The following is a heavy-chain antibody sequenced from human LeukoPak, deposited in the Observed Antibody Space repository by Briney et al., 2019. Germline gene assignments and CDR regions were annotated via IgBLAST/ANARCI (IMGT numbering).Heavy chain of an antibody. CDR3: AKDPFVYDFWSGYTKPRYYFDY. CDR2: ISSAGSA. CDR1: GFTFSSYA. D-gene: IGHD3-3*01. J-gene: IGHJ4*02. Sequence: GGSLRLSCGASGFTFSSYAMTWVRQAPGKGLEWVSAISSAGSANYADSVKGRFTISRDNSKSTLDLQMNSLRAEDTAVYSCAKDPFVYDFWSGYTKPRYYFDYWGQGTLVTVSS. V-gene: IGHV3-23*01.